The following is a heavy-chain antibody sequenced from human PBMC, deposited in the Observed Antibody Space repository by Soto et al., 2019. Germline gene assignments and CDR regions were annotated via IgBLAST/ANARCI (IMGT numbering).Heavy chain of an antibody. CDR3: ARAVAVPADFDY. CDR2: INAGNGNT. J-gene: IGHJ4*02. Sequence: VQLVQSGAEEKKPGASAKVSCKASGNTFTGYAMHWVRQAPGQRLEWMGWINAGNGNTKYSQKFQGRVTITRDTSASTAYMALSSLRSEDTAVYYCARAVAVPADFDYWGQGTLVIVSS. CDR1: GNTFTGYA. V-gene: IGHV1-3*05. D-gene: IGHD6-19*01.